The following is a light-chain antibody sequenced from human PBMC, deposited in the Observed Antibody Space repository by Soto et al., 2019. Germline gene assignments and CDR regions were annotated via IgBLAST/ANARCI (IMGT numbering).Light chain of an antibody. Sequence: DVPMTQSPASLSASVGDRVTITCRASQSVSTYLNWYQQKPGEAPKLLIYGASNLQSGVPSRFSGSGSGTYFTLTISSLQPEDFATFYCQQSYRIPKTFGGGTKVDI. J-gene: IGKJ4*01. V-gene: IGKV1-39*01. CDR1: QSVSTY. CDR3: QQSYRIPKT. CDR2: GAS.